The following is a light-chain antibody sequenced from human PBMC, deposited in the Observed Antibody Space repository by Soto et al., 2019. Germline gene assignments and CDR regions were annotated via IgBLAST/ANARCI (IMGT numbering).Light chain of an antibody. CDR2: GAS. V-gene: IGKV3-15*01. CDR3: QQYNNWPWT. J-gene: IGKJ1*01. CDR1: QSVSSN. Sequence: EIVMTQSPATLSVSPGERATLYCRSSQSVSSNLAWYQHKPDQAPRLLIYGASTRATGIPARFSGSGSGTEFTLTISSLQSEDFAVYYCQQYNNWPWTFGQGTKVEIK.